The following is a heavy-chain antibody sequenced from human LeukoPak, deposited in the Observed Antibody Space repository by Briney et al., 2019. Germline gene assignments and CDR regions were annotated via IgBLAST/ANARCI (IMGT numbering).Heavy chain of an antibody. V-gene: IGHV3-21*04. CDR3: AKDDDWGRYKH. CDR2: ITRSSIYI. D-gene: IGHD3-16*01. CDR1: GFTFSSYS. Sequence: GGSLRLSCAASGFTFSSYSMNWVRQAPGKGLEWVSSITRSSIYIYYTDSVRGRFTISRDNFKNTLSLQVNSLRAEDTAMYYCAKDDDWGRYKHWGQGTLVTVSS. J-gene: IGHJ1*01.